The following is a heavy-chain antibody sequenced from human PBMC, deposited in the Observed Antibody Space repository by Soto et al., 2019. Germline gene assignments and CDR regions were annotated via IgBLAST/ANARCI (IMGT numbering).Heavy chain of an antibody. D-gene: IGHD3-16*01. Sequence: EVQILESGGGLVQPGGSLRLSCAASGFPFSNYAMAWVRQAPGKGLEWVAAISGTTGHAFYADAVKDRFTISRDNSKNTLYLQMDSLRAEDTAVYHCERAPSEYSWGSYLRYYEYWGQGTLVTVSS. V-gene: IGHV3-23*01. CDR3: ERAPSEYSWGSYLRYYEY. CDR2: ISGTTGHA. CDR1: GFPFSNYA. J-gene: IGHJ4*02.